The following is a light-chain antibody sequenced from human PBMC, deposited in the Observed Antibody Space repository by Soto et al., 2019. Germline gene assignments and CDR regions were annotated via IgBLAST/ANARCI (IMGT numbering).Light chain of an antibody. J-gene: IGKJ4*01. CDR3: QQYSGLTLT. CDR2: GAS. V-gene: IGKV3-20*01. CDR1: QSVSSNY. Sequence: EVVLTQSPGTLSLSPGERVTLSCRASQSVSSNYLAWYQHKPGQAPRLLIFGASNRATGIPDRFSGSGSGTDFTLTISGLEPEDFAVYYCQQYSGLTLTFGGGTKVDIK.